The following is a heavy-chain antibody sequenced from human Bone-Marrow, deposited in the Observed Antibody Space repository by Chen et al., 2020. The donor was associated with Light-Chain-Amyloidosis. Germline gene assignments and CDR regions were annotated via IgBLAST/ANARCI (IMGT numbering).Heavy chain of an antibody. CDR3: ARRRDGYNFDY. D-gene: IGHD5-12*01. Sequence: EVQLEQSGPEVKKPGESLKISCKGSGYTFPNYWIGWVRQMPGKGLEWMGVIYLDDSDARYSPSLEGQITISADKSITTAYLQWRSLKASDTARYYCARRRDGYNFDYWGQGTLVTVSS. V-gene: IGHV5-51*01. CDR1: GYTFPNYW. CDR2: IYLDDSDA. J-gene: IGHJ4*02.